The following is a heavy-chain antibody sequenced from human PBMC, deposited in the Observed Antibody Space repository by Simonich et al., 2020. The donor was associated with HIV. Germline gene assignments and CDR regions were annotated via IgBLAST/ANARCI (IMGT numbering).Heavy chain of an antibody. CDR3: ARGFYQRLYYFDY. V-gene: IGHV4-34*01. D-gene: IGHD2-2*01. J-gene: IGHJ4*02. CDR2: INHRRRT. CDR1: GGSFSGYY. Sequence: QVQLQQWGAGLLKPSETLSLTCAVHGGSFSGYYWSWIRQPPGRGLEWIGEINHRRRTNYNPSLKSRVTISVDTSKNQFSLKLSSVTAADTAVYYCARGFYQRLYYFDYWGQGTLVTVSS.